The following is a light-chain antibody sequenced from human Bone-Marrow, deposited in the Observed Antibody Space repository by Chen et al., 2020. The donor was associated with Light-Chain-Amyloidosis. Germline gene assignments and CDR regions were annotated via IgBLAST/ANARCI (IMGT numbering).Light chain of an antibody. J-gene: IGLJ3*02. Sequence: SYVLTQPSSVSVAPGQTATIACGGNNIGSTSVHWYQQAPGQAPLLVVYEDSYRPAGIPERLSCSNAGNTATLTISRVEAGDEAVYYCQVWDRSSNRPVFGGGTKLTVL. CDR2: EDS. CDR3: QVWDRSSNRPV. V-gene: IGLV3-21*02. CDR1: NIGSTS.